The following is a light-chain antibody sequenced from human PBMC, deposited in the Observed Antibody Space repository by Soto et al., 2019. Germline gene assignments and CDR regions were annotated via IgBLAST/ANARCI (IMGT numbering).Light chain of an antibody. CDR2: EVS. V-gene: IGLV2-14*01. CDR3: SSYTGSSTPYV. J-gene: IGLJ1*01. CDR1: SSDVGGYNY. Sequence: QSALTQPASVSGSPGQSITISCTGTSSDVGGYNYVSWYQQHPGKAPKLMIYEVSNRPSGXXXXXSGSKSGNTASLTISGXXXEDXAXXXCSSYTGSSTPYVFGTGTKVTVL.